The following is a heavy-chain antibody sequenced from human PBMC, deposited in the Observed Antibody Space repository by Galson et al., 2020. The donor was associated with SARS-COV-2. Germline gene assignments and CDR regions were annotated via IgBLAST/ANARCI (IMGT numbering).Heavy chain of an antibody. CDR2: MFHSGNT. D-gene: IGHD5-12*01. V-gene: IGHV4-30-2*01. CDR1: GGSISNDAYS. J-gene: IGHJ6*02. CDR3: ARKVATNNYYFYYGLDV. Sequence: SETLSLTCAVPGGSISNDAYSWSWIRQPPGKGLEWIANMFHSGNTYYNPSLKSRVTISVDRSKNQFSLNLRSVTAADTAVYYCARKVATNNYYFYYGLDVWGQGTTVIVSS.